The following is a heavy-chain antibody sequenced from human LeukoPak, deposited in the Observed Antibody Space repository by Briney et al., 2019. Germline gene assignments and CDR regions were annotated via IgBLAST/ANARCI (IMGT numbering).Heavy chain of an antibody. Sequence: ASVKVSCKAAGYTFTSYYMHWVRQAPGQGLEWMGWISAYNGNTNYAQKLQGRVTMTTDTSTSTDYMELSSLRSEDTAVYYCARASSSWYLVDYWGQGTLVTVSS. CDR2: ISAYNGNT. CDR1: GYTFTSYY. D-gene: IGHD6-13*01. J-gene: IGHJ4*02. CDR3: ARASSSWYLVDY. V-gene: IGHV1-18*04.